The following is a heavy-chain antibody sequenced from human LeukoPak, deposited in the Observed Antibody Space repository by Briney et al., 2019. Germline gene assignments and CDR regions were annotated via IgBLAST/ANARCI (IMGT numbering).Heavy chain of an antibody. Sequence: PSQTLSLTCTVSGGSVSSGSYYWSWIRQPPGKGLEWIGYIYYSGSTNYNPSLKSRVTISVDTSKNQFSLKLSSVTAADTAVYYCARDRGGTTPPNWFDPWGQGTLVTVSS. J-gene: IGHJ5*02. CDR1: GGSVSSGSYY. CDR3: ARDRGGTTPPNWFDP. CDR2: IYYSGST. V-gene: IGHV4-61*01. D-gene: IGHD1-1*01.